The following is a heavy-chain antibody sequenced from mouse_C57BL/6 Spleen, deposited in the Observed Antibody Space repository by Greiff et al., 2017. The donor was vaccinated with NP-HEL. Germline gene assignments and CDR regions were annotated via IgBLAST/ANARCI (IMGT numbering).Heavy chain of an antibody. CDR2: IYPSDSET. CDR1: GYTFTSYW. V-gene: IGHV1-61*01. Sequence: QVQLKQPGAELVRPGSSVKLSCKASGYTFTSYWMDWVKQRPGQGLEWIGNIYPSDSETHYNQKFKDKATLTVDKSSSTAYMQLSSLTSEDSAVYYCARSGPQGFAYWGQGTLVTVSA. J-gene: IGHJ3*01. CDR3: ARSGPQGFAY.